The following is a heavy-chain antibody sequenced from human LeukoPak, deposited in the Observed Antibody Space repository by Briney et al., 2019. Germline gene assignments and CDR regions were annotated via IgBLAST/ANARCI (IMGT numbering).Heavy chain of an antibody. Sequence: KSGGSLRLSCAASGFSFTDAWMAWVRQAPGKGPEWVGRIKSISAGGTTDYAAPVKGRFTISRDDSKNTLYLQMNSLKTEDTATYYCVTPPDWGPGTLVTVSS. V-gene: IGHV3-15*01. CDR3: VTPPD. J-gene: IGHJ4*02. CDR1: GFSFTDAW. CDR2: IKSISAGGTT.